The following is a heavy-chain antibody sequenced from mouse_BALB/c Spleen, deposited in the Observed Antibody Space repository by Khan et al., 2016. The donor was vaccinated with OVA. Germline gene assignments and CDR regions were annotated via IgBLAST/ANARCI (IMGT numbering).Heavy chain of an antibody. V-gene: IGHV5-6*01. CDR1: GFTFSTYG. J-gene: IGHJ3*01. CDR2: ISTGGHYT. CDR3: TRLAYYYDSEGFAY. Sequence: EVNVVESGGDVVKPGGSLKLSCAASGFTFSTYGMSWVRQTPDKRLEWVATISTGGHYTYYPDTVKGRFTISRDNAKNTLYLQMSSLKSEDTAMFYCTRLAYYYDSEGFAYWGQGTLVTVSA. D-gene: IGHD1-1*01.